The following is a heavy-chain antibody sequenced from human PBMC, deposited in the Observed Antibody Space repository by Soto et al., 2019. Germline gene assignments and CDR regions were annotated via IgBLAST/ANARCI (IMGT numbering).Heavy chain of an antibody. CDR2: IDPSDSYT. D-gene: IGHD6-6*01. CDR3: ARHSVAARSYYYYGMDV. J-gene: IGHJ6*02. CDR1: GYSFTSYW. V-gene: IGHV5-10-1*01. Sequence: GESLKISCKGSGYSFTSYWISWVRQMPGKGLEWMGRIDPSDSYTNYSPSFQGHVTISADKSISTAYLQWSSLKASDTAMYYCARHSVAARSYYYYGMDVWCQGTTVTVS.